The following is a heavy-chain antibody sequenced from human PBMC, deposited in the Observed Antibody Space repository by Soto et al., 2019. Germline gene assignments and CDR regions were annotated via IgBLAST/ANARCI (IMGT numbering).Heavy chain of an antibody. D-gene: IGHD6-13*01. Sequence: QVQLVQSGAEVKKPGAAVKVSCKASGYTFTSYGISWVRQAPGQGLEGMGWISAYNGNTKNAQKLQGIVTMTTDTSKSTAYMELRSLRSDDTAVYYGARDLIAAGRRRLYNWFGPWGQGTMVTVSS. CDR1: GYTFTSYG. CDR2: ISAYNGNT. J-gene: IGHJ5*02. CDR3: ARDLIAAGRRRLYNWFGP. V-gene: IGHV1-18*04.